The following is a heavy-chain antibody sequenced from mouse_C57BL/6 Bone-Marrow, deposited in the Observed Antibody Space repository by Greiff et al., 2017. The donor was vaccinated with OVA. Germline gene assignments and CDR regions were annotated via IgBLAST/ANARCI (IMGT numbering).Heavy chain of an antibody. D-gene: IGHD6-1*01. V-gene: IGHV3-6*01. Sequence: EVKLMESGPGLVKPSQSLSLTCSVTGYSITSGYYWNWIRQFPGNKLEWMGYISYDGSNNYNPSLKNRISITRDTSKNQFFLKLNSVTTEDTATYYCARGKAPPRRFAYWGQGTLVTVSA. CDR3: ARGKAPPRRFAY. CDR2: ISYDGSN. CDR1: GYSITSGYY. J-gene: IGHJ3*01.